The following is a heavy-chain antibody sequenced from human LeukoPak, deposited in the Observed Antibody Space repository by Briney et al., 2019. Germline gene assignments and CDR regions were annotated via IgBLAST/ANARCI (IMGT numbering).Heavy chain of an antibody. Sequence: GGSLRLSCAASGFTFSSYSMNWVRQAPGKGLEWVSSISSSSYIYYADSVKGRFTISRDNAKNSLYLQMNSLRAEDTAVYYCARGSPLRTFDYWGQGTLVTVSS. D-gene: IGHD1-1*01. CDR2: ISSSSYI. CDR1: GFTFSSYS. CDR3: ARGSPLRTFDY. J-gene: IGHJ4*02. V-gene: IGHV3-21*01.